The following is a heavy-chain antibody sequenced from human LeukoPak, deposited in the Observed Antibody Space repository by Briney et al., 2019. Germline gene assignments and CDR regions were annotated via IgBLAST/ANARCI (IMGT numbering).Heavy chain of an antibody. D-gene: IGHD1-26*01. J-gene: IGHJ4*02. CDR2: INPNSVGT. CDR3: ARAPVGATPFGDY. CDR1: GYTFTGYY. V-gene: IGHV1-2*06. Sequence: ASVKVSCKASGYTFTGYYMHWVRQAPGQGLEWMGRINPNSVGTNYAQKFQGRVTMTRDTSISTAYMELSRLRSDDTAVYSCARAPVGATPFGDYWGQGTLVTVSS.